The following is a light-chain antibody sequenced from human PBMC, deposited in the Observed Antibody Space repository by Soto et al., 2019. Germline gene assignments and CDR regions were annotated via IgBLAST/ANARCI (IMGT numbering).Light chain of an antibody. Sequence: QSALTQPASGPGSRGQRITISGTGTSSDVGGYNYVSWFQQHPGKARKLKIYEVSNRPSGVSNRFSGSKSGYTASLTISELQAEDEADYYCTSFPSSNTWVFGGGTKVTVL. J-gene: IGLJ3*02. CDR1: SSDVGGYNY. CDR3: TSFPSSNTWV. CDR2: EVS. V-gene: IGLV2-14*03.